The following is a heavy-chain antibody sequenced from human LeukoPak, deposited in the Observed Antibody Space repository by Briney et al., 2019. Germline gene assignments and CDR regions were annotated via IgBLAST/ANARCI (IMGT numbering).Heavy chain of an antibody. Sequence: KPSETLSLTCAVYGGSFSGYYWSWIRQPPGKGPEWIGEINHSGSTNYNPSLKSRVSISADTSKNQFSLKLSSVTAADTAVYYCARTGETAMDSRGPFDYWGQGTLVTVSS. J-gene: IGHJ4*02. CDR1: GGSFSGYY. V-gene: IGHV4-34*01. CDR2: INHSGST. D-gene: IGHD5-18*01. CDR3: ARTGETAMDSRGPFDY.